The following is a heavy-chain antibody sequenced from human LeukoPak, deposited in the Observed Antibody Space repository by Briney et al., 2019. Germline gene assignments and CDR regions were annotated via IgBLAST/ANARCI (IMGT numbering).Heavy chain of an antibody. Sequence: VASVKVSCKASGYTFTGYYMHWVRQAPGQGLEWMGWINPNSGGTNYAQKFQGRVTMTRDTSISTAYMELSRLRSDDTAVYYCARLPIGLRLNYYGSGSYLPEASDYWGQGTLVTVSS. J-gene: IGHJ4*02. CDR1: GYTFTGYY. V-gene: IGHV1-2*02. D-gene: IGHD3-10*01. CDR2: INPNSGGT. CDR3: ARLPIGLRLNYYGSGSYLPEASDY.